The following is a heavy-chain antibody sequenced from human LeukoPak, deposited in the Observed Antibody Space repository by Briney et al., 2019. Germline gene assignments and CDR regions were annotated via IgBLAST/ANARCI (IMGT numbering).Heavy chain of an antibody. CDR2: FYYSGSN. V-gene: IGHV4-39*01. CDR1: GGSISSSSYY. D-gene: IGHD3-22*01. Sequence: SETLSLTCTVSGGSISSSSYYWGRIRQPPGKGLEWVGSFYYSGSNYDNPYLKNRVTISVATSKNQFYLTLSSVTAADTAVYYCARLYYDSSGYYQICYFDYWGQGTLVTVSS. CDR3: ARLYYDSSGYYQICYFDY. J-gene: IGHJ4*02.